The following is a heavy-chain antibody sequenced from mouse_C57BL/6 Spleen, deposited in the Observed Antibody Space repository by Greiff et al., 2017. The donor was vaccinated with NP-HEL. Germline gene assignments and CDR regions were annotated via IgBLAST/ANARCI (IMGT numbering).Heavy chain of an antibody. J-gene: IGHJ2*01. CDR2: IYPGDGDT. V-gene: IGHV1-80*01. CDR3: ARGAYYYGSSRDY. CDR1: GYAFSSYW. D-gene: IGHD1-1*01. Sequence: QVQLQQSGAELVKPGASVKISCKASGYAFSSYWMNWVKQRPGKGLEWIGQIYPGDGDTNYNGKFKGKATLTADKSSSTAYMQLSSLTSEDSAVYFCARGAYYYGSSRDYWGQGTTLTVSS.